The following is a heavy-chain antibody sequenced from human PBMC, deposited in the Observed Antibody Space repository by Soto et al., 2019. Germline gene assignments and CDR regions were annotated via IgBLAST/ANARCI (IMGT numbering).Heavy chain of an antibody. J-gene: IGHJ4*02. CDR3: ARRHAPRYTTGNNHFDC. CDR1: SVSIYSGSFH. D-gene: IGHD1-1*01. CDR2: INFSGST. V-gene: IGHV4-39*01. Sequence: SETLSLTCTVSSVSIYSGSFHWGWIRQPPGKGLEWIGSINFSGSTYYNPSLKSRVTISVDTSKNQFSLNLSSVTAADTAVYYCARRHAPRYTTGNNHFDCWGQGSLVTVSS.